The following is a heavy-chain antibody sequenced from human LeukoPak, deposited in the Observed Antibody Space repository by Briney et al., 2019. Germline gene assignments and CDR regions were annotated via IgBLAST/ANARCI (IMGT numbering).Heavy chain of an antibody. Sequence: GGSLRLSCAASGFTFSSYAMSWLRQAPGKGLEWVSATGAGGGNTYYADSVRGRFTISRDNSKNTLYLQMSSLRAEDTAVYYCAKMSGYYWGVHWGQGTLVTVSS. D-gene: IGHD3-22*01. CDR1: GFTFSSYA. CDR2: TGAGGGNT. CDR3: AKMSGYYWGVH. V-gene: IGHV3-23*01. J-gene: IGHJ4*02.